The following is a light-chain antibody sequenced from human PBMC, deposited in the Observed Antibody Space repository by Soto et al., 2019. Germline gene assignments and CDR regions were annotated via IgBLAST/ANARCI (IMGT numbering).Light chain of an antibody. V-gene: IGLV2-14*01. CDR2: EVD. Sequence: QSALTQPASVSGSPGQSITISGTGTSSDIGAYNYVSWYQLHPGKAPTLIIYEVDNRPSGISSRFSGSKSGNTASLTISRLQAEDEADYYCSSYVSNSTPLFGGGTKLTVL. CDR1: SSDIGAYNY. CDR3: SSYVSNSTPL. J-gene: IGLJ3*02.